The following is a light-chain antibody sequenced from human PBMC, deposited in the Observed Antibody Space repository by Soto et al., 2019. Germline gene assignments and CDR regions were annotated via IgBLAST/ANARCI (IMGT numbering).Light chain of an antibody. Sequence: EIGLTQSPGTLSLSPGERATLSCRASQSVSSSYLAWYQQKPGQAPRLLIYGASSRATGIPDRFSGSGSGTDFTFTISRLEPEDFAVYYCQQYGNSPPWTFDQGTKVEVK. J-gene: IGKJ1*01. CDR2: GAS. CDR1: QSVSSSY. V-gene: IGKV3-20*01. CDR3: QQYGNSPPWT.